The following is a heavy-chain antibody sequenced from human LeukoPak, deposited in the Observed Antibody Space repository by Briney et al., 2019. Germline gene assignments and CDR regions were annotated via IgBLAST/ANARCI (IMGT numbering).Heavy chain of an antibody. CDR2: IGIRGDT. V-gene: IGHV3-13*01. CDR3: ARDSMITFGGTFNY. CDR1: GFTFIDYD. Sequence: GGSLRLSCAASGFTFIDYDMHWVRQVIGKGMEWVSAIGIRGDTHYSGSVKGRFTISRENAESSLYLQMNSLRAEDTAVYYCARDSMITFGGTFNYWGQGTLVTVSS. D-gene: IGHD3-16*01. J-gene: IGHJ4*02.